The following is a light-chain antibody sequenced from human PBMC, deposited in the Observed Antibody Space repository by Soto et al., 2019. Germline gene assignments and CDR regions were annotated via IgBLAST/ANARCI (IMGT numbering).Light chain of an antibody. CDR1: QSVSSY. Sequence: EIVWTQSPATLSLSPGERATLSCRASQSVSSYLAWYQQKPGQAPRLLIYDASNRATGIPARFSGSGSGTDFTLTISRLEPEDFAVYYCQQYGSSPWTFGQGTKVDIK. J-gene: IGKJ1*01. CDR3: QQYGSSPWT. CDR2: DAS. V-gene: IGKV3-20*01.